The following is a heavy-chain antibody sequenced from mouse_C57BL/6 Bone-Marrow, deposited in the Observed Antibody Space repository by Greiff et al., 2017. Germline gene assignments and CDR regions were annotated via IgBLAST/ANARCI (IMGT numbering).Heavy chain of an antibody. Sequence: EVQLQQPGAELVRPGASVKLSCTASGFNIKDDYMHWVKQRPEQGLEWIGWIVPENGDTEYASKFQGQATITADTSSNTAYLQRSSLTSEDTAVYYCTTDDYDYGAYYCDYWGQGTTLTVSS. D-gene: IGHD2-4*01. CDR1: GFNIKDDY. CDR3: TTDDYDYGAYYCDY. V-gene: IGHV14-4*01. J-gene: IGHJ2*01. CDR2: IVPENGDT.